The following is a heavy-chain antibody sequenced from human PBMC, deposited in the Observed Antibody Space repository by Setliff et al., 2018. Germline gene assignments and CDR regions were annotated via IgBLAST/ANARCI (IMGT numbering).Heavy chain of an antibody. V-gene: IGHV4-61*09. CDR2: IYTSGST. Sequence: SETLSLTCTVSGGSISSGSFYWSWIRQPAGKGLEWIEHIYTSGSTNYNPSLKTRVTISVDTSKNQFSLKLSSVTAADTAVYYCARDVYLYDSSGYYYEMAQWYFDLWGRGTLVTVSS. D-gene: IGHD3-22*01. J-gene: IGHJ2*01. CDR3: ARDVYLYDSSGYYYEMAQWYFDL. CDR1: GGSISSGSFY.